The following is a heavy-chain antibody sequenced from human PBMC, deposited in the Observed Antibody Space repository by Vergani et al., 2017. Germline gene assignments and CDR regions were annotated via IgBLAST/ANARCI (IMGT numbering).Heavy chain of an antibody. CDR3: ARDGRAPTVTTGSAAFDI. D-gene: IGHD4-17*01. CDR1: GFTFSSYS. J-gene: IGHJ3*02. V-gene: IGHV3-7*01. Sequence: EVQLLESGGGLVKPGGSLRLSCAASGFTFSSYSMNWVRQAPGKGLEWLANIKQDGSEKYYVDSVKGRFTMSRDNAKNTLYLQMNSLRAEDTAVYYCARDGRAPTVTTGSAAFDIWGQGTMVTVSS. CDR2: IKQDGSEK.